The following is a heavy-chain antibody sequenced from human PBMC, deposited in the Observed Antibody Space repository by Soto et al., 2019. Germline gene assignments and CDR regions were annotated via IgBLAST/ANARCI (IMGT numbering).Heavy chain of an antibody. CDR2: MGTAGDT. CDR3: ARSPPGGYHYYYGMDV. Sequence: GGSLRLSCAASGFPFSSYDMQLVRPAPGKGLEWVSAMGTAGDTYYPGSVKGRFTISRENAKNSLYLQMNSLRAGDTAVYYCARSPPGGYHYYYGMDVWGHGATVTVSS. V-gene: IGHV3-13*04. J-gene: IGHJ6*02. D-gene: IGHD3-22*01. CDR1: GFPFSSYD.